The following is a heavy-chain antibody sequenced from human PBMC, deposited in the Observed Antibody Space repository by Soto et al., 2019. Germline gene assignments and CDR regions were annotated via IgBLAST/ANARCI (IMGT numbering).Heavy chain of an antibody. Sequence: EVQLVESGGGLVKPGGSLRLSCAASGFTFSSYSMNWVRQAPGKGLEWVSSISSSSSYIYYADSVKGRFTISRDNAKNSRDRQMNSLRAEDTAVYYCARPLAEYYYYYMDVWGKGTTVTVSS. D-gene: IGHD6-6*01. CDR2: ISSSSSYI. CDR3: ARPLAEYYYYYMDV. V-gene: IGHV3-21*01. CDR1: GFTFSSYS. J-gene: IGHJ6*03.